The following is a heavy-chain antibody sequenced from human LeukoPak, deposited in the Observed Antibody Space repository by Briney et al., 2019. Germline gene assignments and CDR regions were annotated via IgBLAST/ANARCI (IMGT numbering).Heavy chain of an antibody. J-gene: IGHJ4*02. CDR1: GYASTGYY. Sequence: ASVKVSCKASGYASTGYYMHWVRQAHGQGLEWMGWINPNSGGTNYAQKFQGRVTMTRDTSTSTVYMELSRLTSDDTAVFYCARRYYDALTGYYPFDHWGQGTLVTVSS. V-gene: IGHV1-2*02. CDR3: ARRYYDALTGYYPFDH. D-gene: IGHD3-9*01. CDR2: INPNSGGT.